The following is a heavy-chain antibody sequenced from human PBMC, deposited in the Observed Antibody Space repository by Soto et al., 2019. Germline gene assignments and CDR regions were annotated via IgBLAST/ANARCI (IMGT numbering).Heavy chain of an antibody. V-gene: IGHV1-18*01. Sequence: QVHLVQSGVEVKTPGASVKVSCQASGYTFFTYDISWVRQAPGQGLEWMGWISTYSGDTKYAQKFQGRVTMTTDTATTTAYLEMRSLRSDDTAVYYCARHHGPTTSENWFDPLGQGTLVTGSS. CDR1: GYTFFTYD. J-gene: IGHJ5*02. CDR2: ISTYSGDT. CDR3: ARHHGPTTSENWFDP. D-gene: IGHD5-12*01.